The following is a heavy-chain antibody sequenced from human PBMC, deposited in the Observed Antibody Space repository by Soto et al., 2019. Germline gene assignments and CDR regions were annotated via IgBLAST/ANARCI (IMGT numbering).Heavy chain of an antibody. Sequence: QVQLVESGGGLVKPGGSVRLSCAASGFTFSDYYMSWVRQAPGKGLEWISYISDSGSTISYADSVKGRFTISRDNAKKSLYLQRNSLRAEDTAVYYCARPSSGWFEGYFKHWGQGTLVTVSS. V-gene: IGHV3-11*01. J-gene: IGHJ1*01. CDR2: ISDSGSTI. D-gene: IGHD6-19*01. CDR3: ARPSSGWFEGYFKH. CDR1: GFTFSDYY.